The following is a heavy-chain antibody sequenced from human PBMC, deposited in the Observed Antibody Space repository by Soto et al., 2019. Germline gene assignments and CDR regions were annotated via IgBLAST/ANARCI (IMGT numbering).Heavy chain of an antibody. CDR3: AGLHTYYDFWSGYPTPGSGWFDP. Sequence: ASVKVSCKVSGYTLTELSMHWVRQAPGKGLEWMGGFDPEDGETIYAQKFQGRVTMTEDTSTDTAYMELSSLRSEDTAVYYCAGLHTYYDFWSGYPTPGSGWFDPWGQGTLVTVSS. CDR1: GYTLTELS. J-gene: IGHJ5*02. D-gene: IGHD3-3*01. CDR2: FDPEDGET. V-gene: IGHV1-24*01.